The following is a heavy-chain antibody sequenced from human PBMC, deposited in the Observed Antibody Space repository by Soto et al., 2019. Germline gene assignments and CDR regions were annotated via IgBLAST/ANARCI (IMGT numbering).Heavy chain of an antibody. J-gene: IGHJ6*02. CDR3: ARGGFCEGVWGKLSHYGLDV. CDR2: ISPYNDYT. CDR1: GYTFIRYG. V-gene: IGHV1-18*01. D-gene: IGHD3-16*01. Sequence: QVRLVQSAGEVKKPGASVKVSCKTSGYTFIRYGITWVRQAPGQGLEWMGWISPYNDYTNYAQKFQGRVTMTADTSTKTVYLELRPLTSDDTAVYYCARGGFCEGVWGKLSHYGLDVWGQGTTVSVSS.